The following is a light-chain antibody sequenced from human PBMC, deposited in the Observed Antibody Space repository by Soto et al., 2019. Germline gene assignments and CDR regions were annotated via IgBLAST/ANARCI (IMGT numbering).Light chain of an antibody. CDR2: EVS. J-gene: IGLJ7*01. V-gene: IGLV2-23*02. CDR3: CSDAGSSTAV. Sequence: QSVLTQPASVSGSPGQSITISCTGTSSDVGSYNLVSWYQQHPGKAPKLMIYEVSKRPSGVSNRFSGSKSGNTASLTISGLQAEDEADYYCCSDAGSSTAVFGGGTKLTVL. CDR1: SSDVGSYNL.